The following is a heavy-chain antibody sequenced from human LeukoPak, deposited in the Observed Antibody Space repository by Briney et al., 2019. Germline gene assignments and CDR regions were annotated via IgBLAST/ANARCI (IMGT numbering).Heavy chain of an antibody. CDR2: ISAYNGNT. J-gene: IGHJ5*02. D-gene: IGHD3-3*01. V-gene: IGHV1-18*01. CDR3: ARDHSTLEWLSEPGWFDP. CDR1: GYTFTSYG. Sequence: VASVKVSCKASGYTFTSYGISWVRQAPGQGLEWMGWISAYNGNTNYAQKLQGRVTMTTDTYTSTAYMELRSLRSDDTAVYYCARDHSTLEWLSEPGWFDPWGQGTLVTVSS.